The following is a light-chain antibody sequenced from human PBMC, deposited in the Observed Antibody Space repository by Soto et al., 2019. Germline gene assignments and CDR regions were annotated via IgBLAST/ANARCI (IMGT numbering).Light chain of an antibody. Sequence: DIQMTQSPSSLSASVGDRVTITCRASQSISSYLNWYQQKPGKAPKLLIYAASSLQSGVPSRFSGSGSGTDFTLTISSLQPEDFATYYCQQSYSTSTLTCGGGTKVEI. CDR1: QSISSY. J-gene: IGKJ4*01. CDR3: QQSYSTSTLT. V-gene: IGKV1-39*01. CDR2: AAS.